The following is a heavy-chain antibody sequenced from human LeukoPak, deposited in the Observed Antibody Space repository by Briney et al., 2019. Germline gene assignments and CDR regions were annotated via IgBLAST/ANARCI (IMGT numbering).Heavy chain of an antibody. CDR3: ARHHRLLWFGELFPSFDY. Sequence: SETLSLTCAVYGGSFSGYYWSWIRQPPGKGLEWIGEINHSGSTNYNPSLKSRVTISVDTSKNQFSLKLSSVTAADTAVYYCARHHRLLWFGELFPSFDYWGQGTLVTVSS. D-gene: IGHD3-10*01. CDR1: GGSFSGYY. V-gene: IGHV4-34*01. J-gene: IGHJ4*02. CDR2: INHSGST.